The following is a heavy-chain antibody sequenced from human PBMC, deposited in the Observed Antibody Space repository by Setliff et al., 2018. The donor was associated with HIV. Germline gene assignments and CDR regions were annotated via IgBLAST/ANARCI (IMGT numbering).Heavy chain of an antibody. J-gene: IGHJ4*02. CDR3: ARGQTSVTLQFDH. CDR1: GFSFNNYY. D-gene: IGHD4-17*01. CDR2: IKSDGTEK. Sequence: GGSLRLSCIASGFSFNNYYMTWVRQAPGKGLEWVGNIKSDGTEKNYADSVRGRFTISRDNAKNTLFLQMNSLRAEDTAVYYCARGQTSVTLQFDHWGQGTLVTVSS. V-gene: IGHV3-7*01.